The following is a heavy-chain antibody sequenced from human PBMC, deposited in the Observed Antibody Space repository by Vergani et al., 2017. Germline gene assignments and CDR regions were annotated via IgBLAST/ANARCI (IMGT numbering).Heavy chain of an antibody. D-gene: IGHD2-2*02. V-gene: IGHV4-39*01. CDR3: ARASYCSSTSCYIGYYYYYMDV. CDR2: IYYSGST. J-gene: IGHJ6*03. Sequence: QLQLQESGPGLVKPSETLSLTCTVSGGSISSSSYYWGWIRQPPGKGLEWIGSIYYSGSTYYNPSLKSRVTMSVDTSKNQFSLKLSSVTAADTAVYYCARASYCSSTSCYIGYYYYYMDVWGKGP. CDR1: GGSISSSSYY.